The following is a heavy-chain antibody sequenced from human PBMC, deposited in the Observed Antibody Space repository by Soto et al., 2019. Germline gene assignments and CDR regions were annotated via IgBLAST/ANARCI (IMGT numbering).Heavy chain of an antibody. V-gene: IGHV5-51*01. D-gene: IGHD5-12*01. CDR3: ARSGYSSHGMDV. CDR1: GYIFTTYW. Sequence: GEALKISCQGSGYIFTTYWIGWVRQMPGKGLEWMGIIYPTDSYTRYSPSFQGQVTISADKSITTAYLQWSSLRASDTAVYYCARSGYSSHGMDVWGQGTTVTVSS. J-gene: IGHJ6*02. CDR2: IYPTDSYT.